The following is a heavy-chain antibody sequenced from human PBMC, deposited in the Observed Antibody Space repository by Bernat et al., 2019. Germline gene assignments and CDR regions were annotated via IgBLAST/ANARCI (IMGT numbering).Heavy chain of an antibody. CDR1: GGSISSSSYY. Sequence: QLQLQESGPGLVKPSETLSLTCTVSGGSISSSSYYWGWIRQPPGKGLEWIGSIYHGGSTYYNPSLKSRITISVDMSKNQFSLKLSSVTAADTAVYYCARGGALWNFSHWGQGSLVTVSS. V-gene: IGHV4-39*01. J-gene: IGHJ4*02. D-gene: IGHD1-7*01. CDR3: ARGGALWNFSH. CDR2: IYHGGST.